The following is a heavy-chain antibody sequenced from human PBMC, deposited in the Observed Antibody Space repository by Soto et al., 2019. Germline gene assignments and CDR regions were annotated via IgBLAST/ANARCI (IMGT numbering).Heavy chain of an antibody. CDR2: IIPIFGTA. Sequence: VQLVPSGAEVKKPGSSVKVSCKASGGTFSSYAISWVRQAPGQGLEWMGGIIPIFGTANYAQKFQGRVTITADESTSTAYMELSSLRSEDTAVYYCARDTGIAAAGTGYYGMDVWGQGTTVTVSS. J-gene: IGHJ6*02. D-gene: IGHD6-13*01. CDR3: ARDTGIAAAGTGYYGMDV. V-gene: IGHV1-69*01. CDR1: GGTFSSYA.